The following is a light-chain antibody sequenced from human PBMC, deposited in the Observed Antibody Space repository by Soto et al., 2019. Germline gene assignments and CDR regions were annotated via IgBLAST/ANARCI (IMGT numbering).Light chain of an antibody. CDR1: QSLTSY. Sequence: VSTVETTTLCWVATQSLTSYLAWSQQKPDQAPRLLIYGISPRATDIPRRFSRSAYGPELTMLWITRSCEDVGLYYCKQDTHWPHTFGQGTKVDIK. CDR3: KQDTHWPHT. V-gene: IGKV3-15*01. CDR2: GIS. J-gene: IGKJ1*01.